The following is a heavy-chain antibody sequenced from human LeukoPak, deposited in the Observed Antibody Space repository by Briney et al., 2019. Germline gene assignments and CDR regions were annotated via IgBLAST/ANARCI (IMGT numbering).Heavy chain of an antibody. V-gene: IGHV4-34*01. CDR1: GGSFSGYY. CDR3: AGSSSTSRDGLGY. Sequence: SETLSLTCAVYGGSFSGYYWSWIRQPPGKGLEWIGEINHSGSTNYNPSLKSRVTISVDTSKNQFSLKLSSVAAADTAVYYCAGSSSTSRDGLGYWGRGTLVTVSS. J-gene: IGHJ4*02. D-gene: IGHD2-2*01. CDR2: INHSGST.